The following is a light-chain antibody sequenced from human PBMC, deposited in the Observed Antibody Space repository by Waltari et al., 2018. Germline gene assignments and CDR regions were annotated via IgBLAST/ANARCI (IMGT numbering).Light chain of an antibody. CDR2: DVT. J-gene: IGLJ2*01. V-gene: IGLV2-11*01. CDR1: SSDVGGYKY. CDR3: CSYAGSYTFVV. Sequence: QSALTQPRSVSGSPGQSVTLSCTGPSSDVGGYKYVSWYQQHPGKAPKLMIYDVTKRPPGVPDRFSGSKSGNTASLTISGLQAGDEADYYCCSYAGSYTFVVFGGGTKLTVL.